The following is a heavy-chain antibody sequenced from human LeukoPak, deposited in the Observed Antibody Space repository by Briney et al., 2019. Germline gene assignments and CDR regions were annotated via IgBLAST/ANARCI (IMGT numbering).Heavy chain of an antibody. Sequence: GGSLRLSCAASELTFSRYWMSWVRQAPGKGLEWVANIKEDGSEKYYVDSLKGRFSISRDNAKKSLYLQMNSLRAEDTAVYYCARDKSIASAGHDYWGQGTLVTVSS. V-gene: IGHV3-7*01. J-gene: IGHJ4*02. CDR3: ARDKSIASAGHDY. CDR2: IKEDGSEK. D-gene: IGHD6-13*01. CDR1: ELTFSRYW.